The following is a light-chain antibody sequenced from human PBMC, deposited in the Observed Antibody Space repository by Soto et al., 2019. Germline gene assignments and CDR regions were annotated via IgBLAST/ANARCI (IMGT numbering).Light chain of an antibody. V-gene: IGLV1-44*01. CDR3: ATCDASRKGV. J-gene: IGLJ1*01. CDR1: SSDIESHT. Sequence: QSVLTQPPSASGTPGQRITISCSGSSSDIESHTVNWYQQVPGKAPKLLINTNNQRPSGVPARFSGSKSGASASLAISGLQSEDEATYYCATCDASRKGVFGTWTKVAVL. CDR2: TNN.